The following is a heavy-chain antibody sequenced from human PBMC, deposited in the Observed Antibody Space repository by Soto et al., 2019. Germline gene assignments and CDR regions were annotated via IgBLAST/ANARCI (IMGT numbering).Heavy chain of an antibody. CDR2: IIPIFGTA. J-gene: IGHJ6*02. D-gene: IGHD2-2*01. V-gene: IGHV1-69*13. Sequence: SVKVSCKASGGTFSSYAISWVRQAPGQGLEWMGGIIPIFGTANYAQKFQGRVTITADESTSTAYLELSSLRSEDTAVYYCARVTVGYCSSTSCLPSLYYGMDVWGQGTTVTVSS. CDR1: GGTFSSYA. CDR3: ARVTVGYCSSTSCLPSLYYGMDV.